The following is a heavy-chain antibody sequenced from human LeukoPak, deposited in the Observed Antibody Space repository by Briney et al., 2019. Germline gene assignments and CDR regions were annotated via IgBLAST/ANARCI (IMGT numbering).Heavy chain of an antibody. CDR3: ARDLYCSSTSCYIYYYYYGMDV. J-gene: IGHJ6*02. V-gene: IGHV3-7*01. CDR2: IKQDGSEK. CDR1: GFTFSSYW. D-gene: IGHD2-2*02. Sequence: GGSPRLSCAASGFTFSSYWMSWVRQAPGKGLEWVANIKQDGSEKYYVDSVKGRFTISRDNAKNSLYLQMNSLRAEDTAVYYCARDLYCSSTSCYIYYYYYGMDVWGQGTTVTVSS.